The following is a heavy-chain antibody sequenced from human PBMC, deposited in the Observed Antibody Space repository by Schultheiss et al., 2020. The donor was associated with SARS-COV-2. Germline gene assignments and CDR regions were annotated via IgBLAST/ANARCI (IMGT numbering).Heavy chain of an antibody. J-gene: IGHJ4*02. D-gene: IGHD3-10*01. CDR1: GFTFSSYS. V-gene: IGHV3-48*01. Sequence: GGSPRLSCAASGFTFSSYSMNWVRQAPGKGLEWVSYISSSSSTIYYADSVKGRFTISRDNAKNSLYLQMNSLRAEDTAVYYCAREWPGLWFGLQDYWGQGTLVTVSS. CDR2: ISSSSSTI. CDR3: AREWPGLWFGLQDY.